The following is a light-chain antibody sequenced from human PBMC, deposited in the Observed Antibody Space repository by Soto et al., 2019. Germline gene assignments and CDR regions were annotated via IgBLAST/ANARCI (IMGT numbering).Light chain of an antibody. CDR2: GAS. J-gene: IGKJ1*01. Sequence: EIVMTQSPATLSVSPGERATLSCRASQSVSSILAWYQQKPGKAPRLLIYGASTRATGIPARFSGSGSGTEFSLTISSLPSEDFAVYYCQQYNNWPPWTFGQGTKVEIK. V-gene: IGKV3-15*01. CDR3: QQYNNWPPWT. CDR1: QSVSSI.